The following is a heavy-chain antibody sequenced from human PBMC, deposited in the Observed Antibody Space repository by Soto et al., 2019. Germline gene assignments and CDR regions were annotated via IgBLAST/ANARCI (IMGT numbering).Heavy chain of an antibody. D-gene: IGHD3-3*01. Sequence: SETLSLTCVVSGYSISSGYFWGWIREPPEKGLDWIGNIHHTGSTYYNPSLKSRVTISVDTSKNQFSLKLSSVTAADTAVYYCARSLSDSYEYYLDYWGQGTLVTVSS. J-gene: IGHJ4*02. CDR2: IHHTGST. V-gene: IGHV4-38-2*01. CDR1: GYSISSGYF. CDR3: ARSLSDSYEYYLDY.